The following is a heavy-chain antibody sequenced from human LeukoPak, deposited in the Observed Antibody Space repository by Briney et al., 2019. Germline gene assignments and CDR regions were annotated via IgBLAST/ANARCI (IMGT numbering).Heavy chain of an antibody. Sequence: SSETLSLTCTVSGGSISSGSYYWSWIRQPAGKGLEWIGRIYTSGSTNYNPSLKSRVTISVDTSKNQFSLKLSSVTAADTAVYYCARSPMYSSSPSGGDYWGQGTLVTVSS. V-gene: IGHV4-61*02. CDR2: IYTSGST. D-gene: IGHD6-6*01. CDR1: GGSISSGSYY. CDR3: ARSPMYSSSPSGGDY. J-gene: IGHJ4*02.